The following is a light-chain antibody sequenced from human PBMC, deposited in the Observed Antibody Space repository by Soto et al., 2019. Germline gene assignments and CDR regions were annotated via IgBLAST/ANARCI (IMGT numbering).Light chain of an antibody. J-gene: IGKJ2*03. V-gene: IGKV3-11*01. CDR2: DAS. CDR1: QSVSSY. CDR3: QQRSNWPPEG. Sequence: EIVLTQSPATLSLSPGERATLSCRASQSVSSYLAWYQQKPGQAPRLLIYDASNRATGIPARFSGSGSGTDFTLPISSLEPEDFAVYYCQQRSNWPPEGFGQGTKLKIK.